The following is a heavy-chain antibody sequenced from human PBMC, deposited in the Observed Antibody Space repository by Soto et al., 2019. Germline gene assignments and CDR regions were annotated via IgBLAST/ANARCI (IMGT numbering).Heavy chain of an antibody. D-gene: IGHD2-2*01. CDR2: ISAYNGNT. J-gene: IGHJ6*02. Sequence: ASVKVSCKASGYTFTSYGISWVRQAPGQGLEWMGWISAYNGNTNYAQKLQGRVTMTTDTSTSTAYMELRSLRSDDTAVYYCARDPGGIVVVPAAMADYGMDVWGQGTTVTVSS. CDR1: GYTFTSYG. CDR3: ARDPGGIVVVPAAMADYGMDV. V-gene: IGHV1-18*01.